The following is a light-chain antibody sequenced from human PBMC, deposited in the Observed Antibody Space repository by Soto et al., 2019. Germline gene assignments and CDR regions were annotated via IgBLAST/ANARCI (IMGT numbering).Light chain of an antibody. J-gene: IGKJ1*01. CDR3: QQSYSTPRT. CDR1: QSVSSN. V-gene: IGKV3-15*01. Sequence: DIVMTQSPATVSVSPGEGATLSCRASQSVSSNLVWYQQKPGQAPRLLIYGASTRATGIPARFSGSGSGTEFTLTISCLQSEDFATYYCQQSYSTPRTFGQGTRWIS. CDR2: GAS.